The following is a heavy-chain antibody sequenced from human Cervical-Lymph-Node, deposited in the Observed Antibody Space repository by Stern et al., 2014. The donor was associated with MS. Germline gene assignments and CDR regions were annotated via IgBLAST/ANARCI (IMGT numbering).Heavy chain of an antibody. J-gene: IGHJ6*02. CDR3: ARDCGGDCYPYYFYGMDV. CDR2: ILTSGST. Sequence: QVQLQESGPGLVKPSQTLSLTCTVSGGSISSGGYFWAWIRKPAGRGLEWIGRILTSGSTQYNPSLNSRVTISLDPSKNQFSLELSSVTAADTAVYFCARDCGGDCYPYYFYGMDVWGQGTTVTVSS. D-gene: IGHD2-21*02. CDR1: GGSISSGGYF. V-gene: IGHV4-61*02.